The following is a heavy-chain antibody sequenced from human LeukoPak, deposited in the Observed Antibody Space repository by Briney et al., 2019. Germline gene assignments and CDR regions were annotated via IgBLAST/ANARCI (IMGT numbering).Heavy chain of an antibody. Sequence: GASVKVSCKASGGTFSSYAISWVRQAPEQGLEWMGGIIPIFGTANYAQKFQGRVTITTDESTSTAYMELSSLRSEDTAVYYCATYYYDSSGYQGYFQHWGQGTLVTVSS. CDR1: GGTFSSYA. D-gene: IGHD3-22*01. CDR3: ATYYYDSSGYQGYFQH. V-gene: IGHV1-69*05. CDR2: IIPIFGTA. J-gene: IGHJ1*01.